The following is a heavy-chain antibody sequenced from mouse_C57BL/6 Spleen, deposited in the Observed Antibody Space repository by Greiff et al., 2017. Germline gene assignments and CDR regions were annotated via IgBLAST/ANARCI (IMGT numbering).Heavy chain of an antibody. CDR3: ARWIIYYDYRGAMYY. D-gene: IGHD2-4*01. V-gene: IGHV1-9*01. CDR1: GYTFTGYW. J-gene: IGHJ4*01. Sequence: VKLMESGSELMKPGASVKLSCKATGYTFTGYWIEWVKQRPGHGLEWIGEILPGSGSTNYNEKFKGKATFTADTSSNTAYMQRSSLTTEDSAIYYCARWIIYYDYRGAMYYWGQGTSVTVSS. CDR2: ILPGSGST.